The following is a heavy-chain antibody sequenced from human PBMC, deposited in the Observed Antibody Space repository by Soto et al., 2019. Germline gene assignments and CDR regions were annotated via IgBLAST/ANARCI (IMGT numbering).Heavy chain of an antibody. CDR1: GGSISSGGYY. J-gene: IGHJ5*02. V-gene: IGHV4-31*03. D-gene: IGHD4-17*01. CDR3: ARLNGDYAWFDP. Sequence: QVQLQESGPGLVKPSQTLSLTCTVSGGSISSGGYYWSWIRQHPGKGLEWIGYIYYSGSTYYNPSLTSRVTISVDTSKNHFSLKLSSVTAADTAVYYCARLNGDYAWFDPWGQGTLVTVSS. CDR2: IYYSGST.